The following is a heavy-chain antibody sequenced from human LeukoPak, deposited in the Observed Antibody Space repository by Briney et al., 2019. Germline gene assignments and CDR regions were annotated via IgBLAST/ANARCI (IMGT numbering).Heavy chain of an antibody. CDR2: INPNSGGT. CDR3: ARGHGSWYGDFDY. D-gene: IGHD6-13*01. CDR1: GYSFTGYY. J-gene: IGHJ4*02. V-gene: IGHV1-2*02. Sequence: ASVKVSCKASGYSFTGYYMHWVRQAPGQGLEWMGWINPNSGGTKYAQKFKGRVTMTRDTSISTAYMELSRLRSDDTAVYYCARGHGSWYGDFDYWGQGTLVTVSS.